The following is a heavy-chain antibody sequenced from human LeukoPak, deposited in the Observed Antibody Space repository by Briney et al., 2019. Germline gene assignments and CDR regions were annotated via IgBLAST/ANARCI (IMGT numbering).Heavy chain of an antibody. J-gene: IGHJ4*02. Sequence: GGSLRLSCAASGFTFSSYEMNWVRQAPGEGLEWVSYISSSGSTIFYADSVKGRFTISRDNAKNSLYLQMNSLRAEDTAVYYCARLYSSSSGLRASDYWGQGTLVTVSS. V-gene: IGHV3-48*03. CDR3: ARLYSSSSGLRASDY. CDR2: ISSSGSTI. D-gene: IGHD6-6*01. CDR1: GFTFSSYE.